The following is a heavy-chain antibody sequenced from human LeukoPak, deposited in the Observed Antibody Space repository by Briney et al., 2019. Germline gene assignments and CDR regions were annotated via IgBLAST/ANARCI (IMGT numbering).Heavy chain of an antibody. Sequence: ASVKVSCKASGYNFNNYGISWVRQAPGQGPEWMGWISAYNGDTKYGQKFQGRVTLSTDIPSSTAHMELRGLTSDDTAVYYCAKDGLEHFDIFIGYCYFDYWGQGSLVIVSS. CDR1: GYNFNNYG. V-gene: IGHV1-18*01. D-gene: IGHD3-9*01. J-gene: IGHJ4*02. CDR2: ISAYNGDT. CDR3: AKDGLEHFDIFIGYCYFDY.